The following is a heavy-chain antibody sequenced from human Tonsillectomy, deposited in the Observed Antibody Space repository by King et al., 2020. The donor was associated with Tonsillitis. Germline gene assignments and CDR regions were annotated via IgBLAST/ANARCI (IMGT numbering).Heavy chain of an antibody. CDR2: IYPGDSDT. J-gene: IGHJ6*02. D-gene: IGHD3-22*01. CDR3: ARPQSSGIDPGYYGMDV. V-gene: IGHV5-51*01. Sequence: VQLVESGAEVKKPGESLKISCKVSGYSFTSYWIGWVRQMPGKGLEWMGIIYPGDSDTRYSPSFQGQVTISADKSISTAYLQWSSLKASDTAMYYCARPQSSGIDPGYYGMDVWGQGTTVTVSS. CDR1: GYSFTSYW.